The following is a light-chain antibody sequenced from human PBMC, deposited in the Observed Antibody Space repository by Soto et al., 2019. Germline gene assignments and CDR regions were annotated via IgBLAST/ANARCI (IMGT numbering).Light chain of an antibody. J-gene: IGLJ1*01. CDR2: DVS. V-gene: IGLV2-14*03. CDR3: NSYTTSSTYV. CDR1: SSDVGRYNY. Sequence: QSALTQPASVSGSPGPSITISCTGTSSDVGRYNYVSWYQHHPGKAPKLIFYDVSNRPSGVSERLSVSKSGYTASLTISGLQAEDEADYYCNSYTTSSTYVFGTGTKVTVL.